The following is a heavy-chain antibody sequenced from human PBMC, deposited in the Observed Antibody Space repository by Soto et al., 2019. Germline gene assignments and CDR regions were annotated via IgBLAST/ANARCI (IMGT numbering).Heavy chain of an antibody. CDR3: ARALSIGYCSSTSCSKFDY. Sequence: QVQLVQSGAEVKKPGASVKVSCKASGYTFTSYDINWLRQATGQGLQWMGWMNPNSGNTGYAQKFQGRVTRTRNTSISTAYMELSSLRSEDTAVYYCARALSIGYCSSTSCSKFDYWGQGSLVTVSS. J-gene: IGHJ4*02. CDR2: MNPNSGNT. D-gene: IGHD2-2*01. CDR1: GYTFTSYD. V-gene: IGHV1-8*01.